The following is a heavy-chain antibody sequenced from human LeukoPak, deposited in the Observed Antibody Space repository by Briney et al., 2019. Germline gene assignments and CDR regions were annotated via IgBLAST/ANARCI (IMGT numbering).Heavy chain of an antibody. V-gene: IGHV5-51*01. Sequence: GESLKISCKGSGFRFTNFWIGWARQMPGKGLEWMGIIYPGDSDTRYSPSFQGQVTISADKSISTAYLQWSSLKASDTAMYYCARHEAATYYDFWSGQYYMDVWGKGTTVTVSS. CDR1: GFRFTNFW. CDR3: ARHEAATYYDFWSGQYYMDV. J-gene: IGHJ6*03. D-gene: IGHD3-3*01. CDR2: IYPGDSDT.